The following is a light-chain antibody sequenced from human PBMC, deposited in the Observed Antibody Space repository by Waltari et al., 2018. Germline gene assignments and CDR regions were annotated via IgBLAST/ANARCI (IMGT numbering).Light chain of an antibody. V-gene: IGLV3-25*03. CDR1: AFPKQY. CDR3: QSADSSGTYVV. CDR2: KDS. J-gene: IGLJ2*01. Sequence: SYELTQPPSVSVSPGQTARITCSGDAFPKQYAYWYQRKPGQAPVLVIYKDSESPSGVPVRFSGSSSGTTVTLTISGVQAEDEADYYCQSADSSGTYVVFGGGTKLTVL.